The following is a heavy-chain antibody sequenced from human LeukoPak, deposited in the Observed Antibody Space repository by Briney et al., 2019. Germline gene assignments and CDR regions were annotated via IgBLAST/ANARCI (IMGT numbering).Heavy chain of an antibody. Sequence: GASVKVSCKASGYTFTGYYMHWVRQVPGQPLESMGWINPNSGGTNYAQKFQGRVTMTRDTSITPAYMELSRLRSDDTAVYYCARGFSSWYLSPYYPEYCGQGTPVTVSS. D-gene: IGHD6-13*01. J-gene: IGHJ4*02. V-gene: IGHV1-2*02. CDR3: ARGFSSWYLSPYYPEY. CDR1: GYTFTGYY. CDR2: INPNSGGT.